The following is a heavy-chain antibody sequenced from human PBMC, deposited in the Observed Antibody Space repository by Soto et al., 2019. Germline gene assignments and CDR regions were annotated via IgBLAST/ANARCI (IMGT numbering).Heavy chain of an antibody. Sequence: VQLVQSGAEMKKPGESLKISFEASGYTFANYWIGWLRQMPGKGLELMGIIYPIESDARYGPSFQGQAIISADKSIKTADLQWSSLSASDTAIYYCVRHGRSGGSSYSGWFDPWGQGTLVTVSS. CDR2: IYPIESDA. CDR3: VRHGRSGGSSYSGWFDP. CDR1: GYTFANYW. D-gene: IGHD2-15*01. J-gene: IGHJ5*02. V-gene: IGHV5-51*01.